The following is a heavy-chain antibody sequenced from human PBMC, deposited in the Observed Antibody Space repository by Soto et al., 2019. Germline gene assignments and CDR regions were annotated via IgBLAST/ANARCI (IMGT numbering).Heavy chain of an antibody. CDR2: IYYSGST. Sequence: SETLSLTCTVSGGSISSYYWSWIRQPPGKGLEWIGYIYYSGSTNYNPSLKSRVTISVDTSKNQFSLKLSSVTAADTAVYYCARSYSTEPNWFDPWGKGTLVTVSS. CDR3: ARSYSTEPNWFDP. V-gene: IGHV4-59*01. D-gene: IGHD6-13*01. J-gene: IGHJ5*02. CDR1: GGSISSYY.